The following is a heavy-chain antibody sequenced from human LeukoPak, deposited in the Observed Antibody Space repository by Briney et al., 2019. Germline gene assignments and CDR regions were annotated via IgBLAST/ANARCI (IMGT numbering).Heavy chain of an antibody. CDR3: ARESAAYLDY. CDR2: ISTYNGNT. J-gene: IGHJ4*02. Sequence: ASVKVSCKASGYTFTKYGITWVRQAPGQGLEWMGWISTYNGNTNYAQKFQGRVTITADKSTSTAYMELSSLRSEDTAVYYCARESAAYLDYWGQGTLVTVSS. D-gene: IGHD6-25*01. V-gene: IGHV1-18*01. CDR1: GYTFTKYG.